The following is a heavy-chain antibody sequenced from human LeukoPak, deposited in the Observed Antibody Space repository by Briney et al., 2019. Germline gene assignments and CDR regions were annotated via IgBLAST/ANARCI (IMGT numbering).Heavy chain of an antibody. J-gene: IGHJ4*02. V-gene: IGHV3-33*01. CDR2: IWYDGSKE. CDR3: ARETPSADAAFDY. D-gene: IGHD2-15*01. CDR1: GFTFSSYG. Sequence: GGSLRLSCAVSGFTFSSYGMHWVRQAPAKGLEWVAVIWYDGSKEYYADSVKGRFTISRDNSKNTLDLQMNSLRAEDTAVYYCARETPSADAAFDYWGQGTLVTVSS.